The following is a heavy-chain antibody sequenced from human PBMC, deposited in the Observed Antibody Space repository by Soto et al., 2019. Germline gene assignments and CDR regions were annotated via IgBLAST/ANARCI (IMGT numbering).Heavy chain of an antibody. D-gene: IGHD1-26*01. CDR3: ARGRHGGSDPLDC. CDR2: FYYSEST. J-gene: IGHJ4*02. V-gene: IGHV4-39*01. Sequence: PSETLSLTCTVSGGSISSSSYYWGWLRQPPGKGLEWIGNFYYSESTYYNPSLKSRVTISVEMSKKQISLRLSSVTAADTAVYYCARGRHGGSDPLDCWGRGTLVTVSS. CDR1: GGSISSSSYY.